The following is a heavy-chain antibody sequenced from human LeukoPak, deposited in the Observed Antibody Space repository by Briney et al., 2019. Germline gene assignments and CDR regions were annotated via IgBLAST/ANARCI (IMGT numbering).Heavy chain of an antibody. CDR2: MNPNGGNT. CDR1: GYTFTSYG. V-gene: IGHV1-8*02. CDR3: ARGSIVGAIFDF. Sequence: ASVKVSCKASGYTFTSYGISWVRQATGQGLEWMGWMNPNGGNTGSAHKSQARVTMTRNTSISTAYMELSSLRSEDTAVYYCARGSIVGAIFDFWGQGTLVTVSS. D-gene: IGHD1-26*01. J-gene: IGHJ4*02.